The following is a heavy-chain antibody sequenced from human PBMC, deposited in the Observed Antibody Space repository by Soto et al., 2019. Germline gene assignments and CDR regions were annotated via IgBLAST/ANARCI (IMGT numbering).Heavy chain of an antibody. D-gene: IGHD6-19*01. CDR3: ARGAERGWGWFDP. CDR2: ISGGSYTI. Sequence: QVQLVESGGGLVKPGGSLRLSCAASGFTFSDYHMSWIRQAPGKGREWLSYISGGSYTIYYADSVKGRFTVSRDNAKNSVHLQMSSLRAEDTAVYYCARGAERGWGWFDPWGPGILVTVSS. J-gene: IGHJ5*02. V-gene: IGHV3-11*01. CDR1: GFTFSDYH.